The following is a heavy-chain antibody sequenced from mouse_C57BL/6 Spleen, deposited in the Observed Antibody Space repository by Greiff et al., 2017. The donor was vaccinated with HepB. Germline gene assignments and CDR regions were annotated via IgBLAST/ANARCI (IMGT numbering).Heavy chain of an antibody. CDR2: ISYDGSN. CDR3: ASAGLRPPWYFDV. Sequence: EVKLQESGPGLVKPSQSLSLTCSVTGYSITSGYYWNWIRQFPGNKLEWMGYISYDGSNNYNPSLKNRISITRDTSKNQFFLKLNSVTTEDTATYYCASAGLRPPWYFDVWGTGTTVTVSS. D-gene: IGHD2-2*01. J-gene: IGHJ1*03. CDR1: GYSITSGYY. V-gene: IGHV3-6*01.